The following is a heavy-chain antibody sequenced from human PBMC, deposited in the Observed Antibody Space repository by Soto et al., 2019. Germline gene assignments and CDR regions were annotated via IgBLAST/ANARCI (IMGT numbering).Heavy chain of an antibody. CDR1: GYTFTTYE. V-gene: IGHV1-8*01. D-gene: IGHD3-16*01. CDR2: MNPNDGNT. J-gene: IGHJ4*02. Sequence: ASVKVSCKASGYTFTTYEINWVRQATGQGLEWMGRMNPNDGNTGYAQKFQGRVTMTRNTSVTTAYMELSGLRSDDTAVYYCAKDRVESGLGEIDYWGQGTLVTVSS. CDR3: AKDRVESGLGEIDY.